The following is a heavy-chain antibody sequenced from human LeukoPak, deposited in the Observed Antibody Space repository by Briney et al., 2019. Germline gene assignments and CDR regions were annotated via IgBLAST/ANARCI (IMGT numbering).Heavy chain of an antibody. J-gene: IGHJ5*02. D-gene: IGHD1-26*01. V-gene: IGHV4-61*01. CDR1: GGSVSSGSYY. Sequence: PSETLSLTCTVSGGSVSSGSYYWSWIRQPPGKGLEWIGYIYYSGSTNYNPSLKSRVTISVDTSKNQFSLKLSSVTAADTAVYYCARTSYRSYYVWFDPWGQGTLVTVSS. CDR3: ARTSYRSYYVWFDP. CDR2: IYYSGST.